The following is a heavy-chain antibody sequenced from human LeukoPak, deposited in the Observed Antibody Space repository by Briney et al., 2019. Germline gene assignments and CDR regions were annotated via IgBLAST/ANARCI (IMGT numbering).Heavy chain of an antibody. CDR1: GGSFSGYY. V-gene: IGHV4-34*01. J-gene: IGHJ4*02. CDR3: ARLEVSGYSYGSFDY. Sequence: PSETLSLTCAVYGGSFSGYYWSWIRQPPGKGLEWIGEINHSGSTNYNPSLKSRVTISVDTSKNQFSLKLSSVTAADTAVYYCARLEVSGYSYGSFDYWGQGTLVTVSS. D-gene: IGHD5-18*01. CDR2: INHSGST.